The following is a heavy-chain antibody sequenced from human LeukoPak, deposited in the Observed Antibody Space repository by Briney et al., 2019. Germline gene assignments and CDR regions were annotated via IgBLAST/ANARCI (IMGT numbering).Heavy chain of an antibody. V-gene: IGHV1-18*01. CDR1: GYTFTSHG. J-gene: IGHJ4*02. CDR2: IGPSTGDT. Sequence: ASVKVSCKASGYTFTSHGISWVRQAPGQGLEWMGWIGPSTGDTDYALNLQGRVTLTTDTSTSTAYMELRSLRSDDTAVYYCARVRDYLFDYWGQGTLVTVSS. D-gene: IGHD2/OR15-2a*01. CDR3: ARVRDYLFDY.